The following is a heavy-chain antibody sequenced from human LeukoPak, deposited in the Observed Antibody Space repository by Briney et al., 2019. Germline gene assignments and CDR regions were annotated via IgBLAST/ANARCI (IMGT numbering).Heavy chain of an antibody. CDR1: GLTLSRYD. CDR2: IGTRGDT. CDR3: ARDWDY. Sequence: GGSLRLSCAASGLTLSRYDMHWVRQATGEGLEWVSAIGTRGDTYYAGSVKGRFTMSRENAKNSLYLQMNSLSAGDTAVYYCARDWDYWGQGTLVTVSS. V-gene: IGHV3-13*01. J-gene: IGHJ4*02.